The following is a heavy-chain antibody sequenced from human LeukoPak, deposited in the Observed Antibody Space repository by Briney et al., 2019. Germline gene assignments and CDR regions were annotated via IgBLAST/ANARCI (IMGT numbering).Heavy chain of an antibody. V-gene: IGHV4-59*01. D-gene: IGHD3/OR15-3a*01. CDR3: ARATDWVFDY. Sequence: PSETLSLTCTVSGGSISSYYWSWIRQPPGKGLEWIGYIYYSGSTNYNPSLKSRVTISVDTSKNQFSLKLSPVTAADTAVYYCARATDWVFDYWGQGTLVTVSS. CDR1: GGSISSYY. J-gene: IGHJ4*02. CDR2: IYYSGST.